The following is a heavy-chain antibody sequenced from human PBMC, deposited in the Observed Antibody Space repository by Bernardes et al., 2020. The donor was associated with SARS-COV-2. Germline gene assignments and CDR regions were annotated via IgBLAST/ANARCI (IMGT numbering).Heavy chain of an antibody. CDR3: ARDKTSTWSGVDF. V-gene: IGHV3-30*03. Sequence: GGSLRLSCAASGFTFSNFGLHWVRQAPGKGLEWVALLSYNGATKYYADSVKGRFTISRDNSKNKQFLQMNDLRPEDTAVYYCARDKTSTWSGVDFWGQGTLVTVSS. CDR1: GFTFSNFG. CDR2: LSYNGATK. D-gene: IGHD6-13*01. J-gene: IGHJ4*02.